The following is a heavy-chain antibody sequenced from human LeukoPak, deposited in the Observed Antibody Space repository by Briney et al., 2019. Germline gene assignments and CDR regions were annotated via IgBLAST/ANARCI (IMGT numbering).Heavy chain of an antibody. CDR3: ARLTTMTTTGGPFDY. D-gene: IGHD4-17*01. V-gene: IGHV3-48*03. CDR1: GFTFSSYE. Sequence: PGGSLRLSCAVSGFTFSSYEMNWVRQAPGKGLEWVSYITSSGNTIYYADSVKGRFTISRDNAKNSLYLQMNSLRAEDTAVYYCARLTTMTTTGGPFDYWGQGTLVTVSS. J-gene: IGHJ4*02. CDR2: ITSSGNTI.